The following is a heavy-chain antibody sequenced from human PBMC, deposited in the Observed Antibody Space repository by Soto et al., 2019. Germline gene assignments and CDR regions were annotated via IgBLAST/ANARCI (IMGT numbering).Heavy chain of an antibody. D-gene: IGHD2-8*01. CDR2: IYYSGST. Sequence: SETLCLTCTVAGGSSSSGGYYWSWIRQHPGKGLEWIGYIYYSGSTYYNPSLKSRVTISVDTSKNQFSLKLSSVTAADTAVYYCARSPLQLDIVLIDYWGQGTLVTVSS. CDR3: ARSPLQLDIVLIDY. V-gene: IGHV4-31*03. CDR1: GGSSSSGGYY. J-gene: IGHJ4*02.